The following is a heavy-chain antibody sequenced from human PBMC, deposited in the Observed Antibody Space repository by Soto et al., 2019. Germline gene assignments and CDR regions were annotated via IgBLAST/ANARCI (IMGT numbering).Heavy chain of an antibody. J-gene: IGHJ4*02. Sequence: GGSLRLSCAASGFTFSSYAMSWVRQAPGKGLEWVSAISGSGGSTYYADSVKGRFTISRDNSKNTLYLQMNSLRAEDTAVYYCAKVFGYCSSTSCYVPFDYWGQGTLVTVSS. V-gene: IGHV3-23*01. CDR3: AKVFGYCSSTSCYVPFDY. CDR1: GFTFSSYA. D-gene: IGHD2-2*01. CDR2: ISGSGGST.